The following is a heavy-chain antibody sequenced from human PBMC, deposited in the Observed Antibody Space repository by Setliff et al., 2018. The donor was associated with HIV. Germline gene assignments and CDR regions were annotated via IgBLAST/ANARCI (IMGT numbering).Heavy chain of an antibody. CDR1: GDSITSDAFY. CDR3: ARDRYYGSGSYYNYFDY. CDR2: IYTNGGA. Sequence: LSLTCTVSGDSITSDAFYWTWVRQPAGKGLEWIGHIYTNGGADYNSSLKSRVTISMDAPKNQFSLKLTSVTAADAAVYYCARDRYYGSGSYYNYFDYWGQGTQVTVSS. D-gene: IGHD3-10*01. J-gene: IGHJ4*02. V-gene: IGHV4-61*09.